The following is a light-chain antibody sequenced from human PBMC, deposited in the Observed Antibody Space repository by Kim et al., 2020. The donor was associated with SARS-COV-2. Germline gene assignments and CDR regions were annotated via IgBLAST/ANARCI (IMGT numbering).Light chain of an antibody. CDR3: QAWDSSTQNYV. Sequence: SYELTQPPSVSVSPGQTASITCSGYKLGDKYVSWYQQKPGQSPVVVIYQDSQRPLGNPERFSGSNSGNTATLTISGTQAMDEADYYCQAWDSSTQNYVFGAGTKVTVL. CDR2: QDS. J-gene: IGLJ1*01. CDR1: KLGDKY. V-gene: IGLV3-1*01.